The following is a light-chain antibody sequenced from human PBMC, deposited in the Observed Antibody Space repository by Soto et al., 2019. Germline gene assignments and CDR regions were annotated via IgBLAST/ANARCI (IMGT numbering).Light chain of an antibody. V-gene: IGKV1-17*01. CDR3: LQQNNYPRT. CDR1: QGIRND. Sequence: DIQMTQSPSSLSASVGDRVTITCRASQGIRNDLSWYQQKPGEAPKRLVYVASSLDGGVPARFSGSGSGTEFTLTISSLQPEDFATDYCLQQNNYPRTFGQGTKVESK. J-gene: IGKJ2*01. CDR2: VAS.